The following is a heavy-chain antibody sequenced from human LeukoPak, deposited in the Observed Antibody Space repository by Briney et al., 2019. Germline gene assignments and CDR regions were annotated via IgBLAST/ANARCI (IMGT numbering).Heavy chain of an antibody. J-gene: IGHJ1*01. CDR2: IYYSGST. CDR1: GVSISNSAYY. Sequence: PSETLSLTCTVSGVSISNSAYYWSWIRQPPGKGLEWIGYIYYSGSTNYNPSLKSRVTISVDTSKNQFSLKLSSVTAADTAVYYCARVAYDFWSGYYPRAEYFQHWGQGTLVTVSS. D-gene: IGHD3-3*01. CDR3: ARVAYDFWSGYYPRAEYFQH. V-gene: IGHV4-61*08.